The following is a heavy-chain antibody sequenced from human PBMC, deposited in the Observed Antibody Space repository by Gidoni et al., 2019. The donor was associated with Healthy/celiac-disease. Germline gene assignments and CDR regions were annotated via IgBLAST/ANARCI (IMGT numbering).Heavy chain of an antibody. J-gene: IGHJ4*02. D-gene: IGHD2-8*01. Sequence: QVQLVQSGAEVKKPRASVKVSCQASGYTFTSYYMHWVRQAPGQGLEWMGIINPSGGSTSYAQKFQGRVTMTRDTSTSTVYMELSSLRSEDTAVYYCARDLCTNGVCYYFDYWGQGTLVTVSS. V-gene: IGHV1-46*03. CDR2: INPSGGST. CDR3: ARDLCTNGVCYYFDY. CDR1: GYTFTSYY.